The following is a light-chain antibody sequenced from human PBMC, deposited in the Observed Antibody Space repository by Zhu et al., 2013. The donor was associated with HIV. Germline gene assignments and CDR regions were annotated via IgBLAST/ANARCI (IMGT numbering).Light chain of an antibody. J-gene: IGKJ2*01. CDR3: QQYGSSPFT. CDR2: DVS. V-gene: IGKV3-11*01. Sequence: ETVLTQSPATLSLSPGERATLSCRASQSVGNYLAWYQQKVGQAPRLLIYDVSNRATDIPARFSGGGSETDFTLTISSLEPEDFAVYYCQQYGSSPFTFGQGTKLEIK. CDR1: QSVGNY.